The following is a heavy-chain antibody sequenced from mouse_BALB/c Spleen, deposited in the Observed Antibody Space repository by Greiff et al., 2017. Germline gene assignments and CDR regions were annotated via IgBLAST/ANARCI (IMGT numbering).Heavy chain of an antibody. J-gene: IGHJ4*01. D-gene: IGHD2-4*01. Sequence: ESGPGLVKPSQSLSLTCTVTGYSITSDYAWNWIRQFPGNKLEWMGYIHYSGSTNYNPSLKSRISITRDTSKNQFFLQLNSVTTEDTATYYCARKGITYAMDYWGQGTSVSVSS. CDR3: ARKGITYAMDY. CDR2: IHYSGST. V-gene: IGHV3-2*02. CDR1: GYSITSDYA.